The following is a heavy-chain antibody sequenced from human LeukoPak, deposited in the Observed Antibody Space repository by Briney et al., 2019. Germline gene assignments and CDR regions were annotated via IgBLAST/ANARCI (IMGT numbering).Heavy chain of an antibody. Sequence: GSSVKVSCKASGGTFSSYAISWVRQAPGQGLEWMGRIIPIFGIANYAQKFQGRVTIIADKSTSTAYMELSSLRSEDTAVYYCASDSRKYSYDYYYGMDVWGQGTTVTVSS. CDR2: IIPIFGIA. V-gene: IGHV1-69*04. CDR3: ASDSRKYSYDYYYGMDV. D-gene: IGHD5-18*01. J-gene: IGHJ6*02. CDR1: GGTFSSYA.